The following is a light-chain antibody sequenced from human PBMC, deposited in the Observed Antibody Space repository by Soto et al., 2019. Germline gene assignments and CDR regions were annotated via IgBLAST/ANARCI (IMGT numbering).Light chain of an antibody. CDR3: SSYTTSSTLEV. CDR2: EVS. CDR1: RSEVGSYNL. Sequence: QSALTQPASVSGSPGQSITISCTGTRSEVGSYNLVSWYQQRPGSAPKLVISEVSRRPSGVSNRFSGSKSGITASLTISGLQAEDEADYYCSSYTTSSTLEVFGTGTKVTVL. V-gene: IGLV2-14*02. J-gene: IGLJ1*01.